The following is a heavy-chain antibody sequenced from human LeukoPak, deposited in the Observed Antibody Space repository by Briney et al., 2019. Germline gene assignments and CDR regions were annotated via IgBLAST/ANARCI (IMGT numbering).Heavy chain of an antibody. D-gene: IGHD2-15*01. J-gene: IGHJ6*02. V-gene: IGHV1-3*01. CDR1: GYTFTSYA. CDR2: INAGNGNT. CDR3: ARVSIVAPYYYYYGMDV. Sequence: ASVKVSCKASGYTFTSYAMHWVRQAPGQRLEWMGRINAGNGNTKYSQKFQGRVTITRDTSASTAYMELSSLRSEDTAVYYCARVSIVAPYYYYYGMDVWGQGTTVTVSS.